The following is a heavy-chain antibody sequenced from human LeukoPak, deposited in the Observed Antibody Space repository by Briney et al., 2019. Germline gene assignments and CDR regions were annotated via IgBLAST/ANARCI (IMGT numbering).Heavy chain of an antibody. Sequence: GGSLRLSCAASGFTFSSYSMNWVRQAPGKGLEGVSSISSSSSYIYYADSGKGRFTISRDNAKNSLYLQMNSLRAEDTAVYYCARDLKLLYGMDVWGQGTTVTVSS. V-gene: IGHV3-21*01. CDR3: ARDLKLLYGMDV. J-gene: IGHJ6*02. CDR1: GFTFSSYS. CDR2: ISSSSSYI.